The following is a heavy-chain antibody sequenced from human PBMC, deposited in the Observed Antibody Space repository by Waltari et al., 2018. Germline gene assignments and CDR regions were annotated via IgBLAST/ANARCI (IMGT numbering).Heavy chain of an antibody. CDR2: IYTSGST. CDR3: ARNGYEAHFDY. V-gene: IGHV4-61*09. J-gene: IGHJ4*02. D-gene: IGHD5-12*01. CDR1: GGSISSGSYY. Sequence: QVQLQESGPGLVKPSQTLSLTCTVSGGSISSGSYYWSWIRQPAGKGLEWIGYIYTSGSTNYNPSLKSRVTISVDTSKNQFSLKLSSVTAADTAVYYCARNGYEAHFDYWGQGTLVIVSS.